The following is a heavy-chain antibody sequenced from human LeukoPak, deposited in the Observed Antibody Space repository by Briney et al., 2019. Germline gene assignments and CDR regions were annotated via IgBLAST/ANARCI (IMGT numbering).Heavy chain of an antibody. D-gene: IGHD3-22*01. V-gene: IGHV3-64*01. CDR3: ARGDSSGYFSSSLDY. CDR2: ISSNGGST. CDR1: GFTFSSYA. Sequence: PGGSLRLSCAAPGFTFSSYAMHWVRQAPGKGLEYVSAISSNGGSTYYANSVKGRFTISRDNSKNTLYLQMGSLRAEDMAVNYCARGDSSGYFSSSLDYWGQGTLVTVSS. J-gene: IGHJ4*02.